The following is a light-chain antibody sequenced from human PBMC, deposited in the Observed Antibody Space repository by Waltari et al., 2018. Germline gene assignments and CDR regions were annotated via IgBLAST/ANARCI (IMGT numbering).Light chain of an antibody. J-gene: IGKJ2*01. CDR1: QSIARN. CDR2: GAS. V-gene: IGKV3-15*01. CDR3: QQYNNWRT. Sequence: EVLMTQSPPTLSVSPGERATLSCRASQSIARNLAWYQQKPVQAPRLLIYGASTRATDVPDRFSGSGSGTEFTLTISSLQSEDFAVYYCQQYNNWRTFGQGTKLEIK.